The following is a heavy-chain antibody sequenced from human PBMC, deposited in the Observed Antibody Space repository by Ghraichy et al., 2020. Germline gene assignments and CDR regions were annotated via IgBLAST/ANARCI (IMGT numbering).Heavy chain of an antibody. CDR1: GGSFSGYY. CDR3: AGSSIAAAGTACSY. CDR2: INHSGST. Sequence: SETLSLTFAVYGGSFSGYYWSWIRQPPGKGLEWIGEINHSGSTNYNPSLKSRVTISVDTSKNQFSLKLSSVTAADTAVYYCAGSSIAAAGTACSYWGQGTLVTVSS. V-gene: IGHV4-34*01. J-gene: IGHJ4*02. D-gene: IGHD6-13*01.